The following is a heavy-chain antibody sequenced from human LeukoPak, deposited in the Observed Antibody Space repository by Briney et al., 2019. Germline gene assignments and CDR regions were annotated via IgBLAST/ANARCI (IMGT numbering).Heavy chain of an antibody. D-gene: IGHD1-14*01. CDR3: AGVVAVNPPPSYYYYHYMDV. V-gene: IGHV4-59*01. CDR2: IYYSGST. CDR1: GGSISSYY. J-gene: IGHJ6*03. Sequence: SETLSLTCTVSGGSISSYYWSWIRQPPGKGLEWIGYIYYSGSTNYNPSLKSRVTISLHTSKNQFSLKLSPVTAATTAVYYFAGVVAVNPPPSYYYYHYMDVWGKGTTVTVSS.